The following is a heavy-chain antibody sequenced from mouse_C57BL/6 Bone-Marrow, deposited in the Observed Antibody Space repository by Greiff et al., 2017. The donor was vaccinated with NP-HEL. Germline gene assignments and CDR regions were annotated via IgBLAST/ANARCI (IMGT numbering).Heavy chain of an antibody. Sequence: VKLVESGPGLVQPSQSLSITCTVSGFSLTSYGVHWVRQSPGKGLEWLGVIWSGGSTDYNAAFISRLSISKDNSKSQVFFKMNSLQAEYTAIYYCARNSWGYYAMDYWGQGTSVTVSS. CDR2: IWSGGST. J-gene: IGHJ4*01. V-gene: IGHV2-2*01. CDR3: ARNSWGYYAMDY. CDR1: GFSLTSYG.